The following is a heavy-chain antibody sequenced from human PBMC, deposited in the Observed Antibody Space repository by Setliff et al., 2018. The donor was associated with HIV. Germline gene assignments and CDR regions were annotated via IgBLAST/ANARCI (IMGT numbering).Heavy chain of an antibody. V-gene: IGHV3-66*02. Sequence: GGSLRLSCAASGFTVSSNCMSWVRQAPEKGLEWVSLIYSEGSTYYADSVKGRFTISRDVSKNTLFLQMNNLGTEDTAVYYCARGRPTIFGVHNRPLDHWGQGTLVTVSS. CDR2: IYSEGST. J-gene: IGHJ4*02. CDR3: ARGRPTIFGVHNRPLDH. D-gene: IGHD3-3*01. CDR1: GFTVSSNC.